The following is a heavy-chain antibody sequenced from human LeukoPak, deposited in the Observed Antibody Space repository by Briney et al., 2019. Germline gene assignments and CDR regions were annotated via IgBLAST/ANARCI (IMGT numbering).Heavy chain of an antibody. Sequence: SETLSLTCTVSGGSISSYYWSWIRQPPGKGLEWIGYIYYSGSTNYNPSLKSRVTISVDTSKNQFSLKLSSVTAADTAVYYCAGAGYLNWFDPWGQGTLVTVSS. CDR1: GGSISSYY. CDR2: IYYSGST. V-gene: IGHV4-59*08. CDR3: AGAGYLNWFDP. J-gene: IGHJ5*02. D-gene: IGHD6-25*01.